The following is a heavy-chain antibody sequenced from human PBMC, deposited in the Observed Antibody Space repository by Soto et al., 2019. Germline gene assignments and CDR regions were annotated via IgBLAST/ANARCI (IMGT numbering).Heavy chain of an antibody. V-gene: IGHV3-30*19. CDR1: GFTFRSYV. CDR3: ARWGTTGGLDV. CDR2: TSYDGSDK. Sequence: QVQLVESGGGVVQPGTSLRVSCVGSGFTFRSYVIHWVRQAPGKGLEWVALTSYDGSDKYYGDSVRGRFTISRDNSRNKVDLQMDSLGLEDTAFYYCARWGTTGGLDVWGQGTLVSVSS. D-gene: IGHD3-16*01. J-gene: IGHJ1*01.